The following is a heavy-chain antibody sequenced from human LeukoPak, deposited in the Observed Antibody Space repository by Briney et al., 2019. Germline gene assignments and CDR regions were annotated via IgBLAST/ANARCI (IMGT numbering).Heavy chain of an antibody. D-gene: IGHD1-26*01. Sequence: SVKVSCKASGGTFSSYAISWVRQAPGQGLEWMGGIIPIFGTANYAQKFQGRVTVTADESTSTAYMELSSLRSEDTAVYYCARDGVGAIGGGGYWGQGTLVTVSS. J-gene: IGHJ4*02. CDR2: IIPIFGTA. CDR1: GGTFSSYA. CDR3: ARDGVGAIGGGGY. V-gene: IGHV1-69*01.